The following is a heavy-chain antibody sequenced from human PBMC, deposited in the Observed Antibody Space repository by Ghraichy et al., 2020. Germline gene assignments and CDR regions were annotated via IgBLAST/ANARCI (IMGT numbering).Heavy chain of an antibody. CDR3: ARRDSGSDATLTY. CDR2: INNIGENT. V-gene: IGHV3-64*01. J-gene: IGHJ4*02. D-gene: IGHD1-26*01. CDR1: GFTFSSYS. Sequence: GESLNISCAASGFTFSSYSMHWVRQAPGKGLEYVAAINNIGENTYFTNSVKGRFTISRDNSKNTVSLQMGSLRDEDTAVYYCARRDSGSDATLTYWGQGTLVTVSS.